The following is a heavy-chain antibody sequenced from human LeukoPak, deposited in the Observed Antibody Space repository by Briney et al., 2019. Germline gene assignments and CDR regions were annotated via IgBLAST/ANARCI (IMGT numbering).Heavy chain of an antibody. J-gene: IGHJ3*02. V-gene: IGHV3-53*01. CDR3: ARNFFYCGGDCYPYAFDI. CDR2: ICSGGST. Sequence: GGSLRLSCAASGFTVSSNYMSWVRQAPGKGLEWVSVICSGGSTYYADSVKGRFTISRDNSKNTLYLQMNSLRAEDTAVYYCARNFFYCGGDCYPYAFDIWGQGTMVTVSS. D-gene: IGHD2-21*02. CDR1: GFTVSSNY.